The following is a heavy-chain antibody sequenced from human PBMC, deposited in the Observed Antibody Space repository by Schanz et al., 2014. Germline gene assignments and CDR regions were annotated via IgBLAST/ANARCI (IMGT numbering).Heavy chain of an antibody. V-gene: IGHV3-48*04. CDR2: INGDGSNT. CDR3: ANNWNLDY. Sequence: EVQLVESGGGLVQPGGSLRLSCTASGFTFSSYSMNWVRQAPGKGLVWVSRINGDGSNTNYADSVKGRFTISRDNSKNSLYLQMNSLRAEDTAVYYCANNWNLDYWGQGTLVTVSS. CDR1: GFTFSSYS. D-gene: IGHD1-20*01. J-gene: IGHJ4*02.